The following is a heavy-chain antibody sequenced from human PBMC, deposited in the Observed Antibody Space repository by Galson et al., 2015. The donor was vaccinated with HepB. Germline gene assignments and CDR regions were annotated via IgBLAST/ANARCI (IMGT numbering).Heavy chain of an antibody. CDR2: IPYDGSNK. CDR3: AKDLARGVTRDYYYGMDV. D-gene: IGHD3-10*01. Sequence: SLRLSCAASGFTFSSYGMHWVRQAPGKGLEWVAVIPYDGSNKYYADSVKGRFTISRDNSKNTLYLQMNSLRAEDTAVYYCAKDLARGVTRDYYYGMDVWGQGTTVTVSS. CDR1: GFTFSSYG. J-gene: IGHJ6*02. V-gene: IGHV3-30*18.